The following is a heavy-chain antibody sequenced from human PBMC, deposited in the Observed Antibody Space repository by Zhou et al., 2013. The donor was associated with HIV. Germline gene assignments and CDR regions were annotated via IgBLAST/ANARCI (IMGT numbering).Heavy chain of an antibody. CDR1: GGTFSSYA. V-gene: IGHV1-69*05. CDR2: IIPVFGTA. CDR3: ARDLPYFDY. Sequence: QVQLVQSGAEVKKPGSSVKVSCKASGGTFSSYAISWVRQAPGQGPEWMGRIIPVFGTANYAQKLQGRVTMTTDTSTTTAYMELRSLRSDDTAVYYCARDLPYFDYWGQGTLVTVSS. J-gene: IGHJ4*02.